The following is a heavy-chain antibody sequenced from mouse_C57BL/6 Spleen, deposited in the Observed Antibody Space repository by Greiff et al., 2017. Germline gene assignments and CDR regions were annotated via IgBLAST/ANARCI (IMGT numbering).Heavy chain of an antibody. Sequence: VKLVESGPELVKPGASVKISCKASGYTFTDYYINWVKQRPGQGLEWIGWIFPGSGSTYYNEKFKGKATLTVDKSSSTAYMLLSSLTSEDSAVYFCARGGRQLRAHFDYWGQGTTLTVSS. CDR2: IFPGSGST. J-gene: IGHJ2*01. CDR3: ARGGRQLRAHFDY. V-gene: IGHV1-75*01. D-gene: IGHD3-2*02. CDR1: GYTFTDYY.